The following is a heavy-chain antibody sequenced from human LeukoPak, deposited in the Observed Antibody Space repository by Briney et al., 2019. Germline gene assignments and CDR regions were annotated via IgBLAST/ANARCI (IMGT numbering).Heavy chain of an antibody. J-gene: IGHJ4*02. CDR3: ARAGFSCGEDLTLYS. D-gene: IGHD5-18*01. CDR1: GGTFTINS. CDR2: IIPILGVA. Sequence: ASVTVSSEASGGTFTINSMSWVRQAPGQGLEWMGRIIPILGVANYAQKFQGRVTITADKSTSTDYMELISLRPEDTAVYYCARAGFSCGEDLTLYSWGQGTLVTVSS. V-gene: IGHV1-69*04.